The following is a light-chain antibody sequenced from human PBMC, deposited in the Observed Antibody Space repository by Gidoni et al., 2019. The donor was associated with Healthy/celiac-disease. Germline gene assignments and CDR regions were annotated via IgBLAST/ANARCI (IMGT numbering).Light chain of an antibody. CDR2: AAS. CDR3: QQSYSTPYT. V-gene: IGKV1-39*01. CDR1: QSISSY. J-gene: IGKJ2*01. Sequence: DIQMTQSPSSRSASVGDRVTNTCRASQSISSYLNWYQQKPGKAPKLLIYAASSLQSGVPSRFSGSGSGTDFTLTISSLQPEDFATYYCQQSYSTPYTFGQGTKLEIK.